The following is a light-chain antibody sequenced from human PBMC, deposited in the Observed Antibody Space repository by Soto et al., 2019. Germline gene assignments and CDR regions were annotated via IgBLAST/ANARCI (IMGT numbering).Light chain of an antibody. J-gene: IGKJ4*01. CDR2: DAS. V-gene: IGKV1-5*01. Sequence: DIQMTQSPSTLSASVGDRVTITCRASQSISSWLAWYQQNPGKAPKILIYDASSLESGVPSRFSGSGSGTEFTLTISSLQPDDFATYYCQQYNSYPLTFGGGTKVDIK. CDR1: QSISSW. CDR3: QQYNSYPLT.